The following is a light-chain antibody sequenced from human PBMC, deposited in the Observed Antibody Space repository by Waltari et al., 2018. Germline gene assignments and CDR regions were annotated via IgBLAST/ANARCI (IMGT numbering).Light chain of an antibody. CDR3: QQYDNWPLT. Sequence: EILMTQFPATLSVSPGERATLSCRASRSIRNQLVRYQHKPGQAPRLLIHGPSTRATGIPARFSGSGSGTEFTLTISSLQSEDFAVYYCQQYDNWPLTFGGGTKVEIK. CDR1: RSIRNQ. J-gene: IGKJ4*01. CDR2: GPS. V-gene: IGKV3-15*01.